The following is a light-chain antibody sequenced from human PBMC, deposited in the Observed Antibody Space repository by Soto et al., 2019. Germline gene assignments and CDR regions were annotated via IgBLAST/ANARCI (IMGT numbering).Light chain of an antibody. J-gene: IGLJ2*01. V-gene: IGLV2-14*01. Sequence: QSALTQPASVSGSPGQSIAISCTGTSSDVGYYNYVSWYQQHPGKAPKLMIFDVSNRPSGVSDRFTGSKSGNTASLTISGLQAEDEAYYYCSSFTSISTLPIFGGGTKVTVL. CDR2: DVS. CDR3: SSFTSISTLPI. CDR1: SSDVGYYNY.